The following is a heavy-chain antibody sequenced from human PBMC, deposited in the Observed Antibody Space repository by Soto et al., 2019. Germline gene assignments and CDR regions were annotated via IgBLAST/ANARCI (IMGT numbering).Heavy chain of an antibody. CDR1: GGSISSGVYS. Sequence: SETLSLTCAVSGGSISSGVYSWIWIRQPPGKVLEWIGYIYHSGSTYYNPSLKSRVTISVDRSKNQFSLKLSSVTAADTAVYYCARETSFYDYVWGSYRWFDPWGQGTLVTVSS. CDR2: IYHSGST. V-gene: IGHV4-30-2*01. J-gene: IGHJ5*02. D-gene: IGHD3-16*02. CDR3: ARETSFYDYVWGSYRWFDP.